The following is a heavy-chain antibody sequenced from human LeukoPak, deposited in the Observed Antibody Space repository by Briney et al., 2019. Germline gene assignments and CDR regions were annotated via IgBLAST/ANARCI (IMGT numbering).Heavy chain of an antibody. Sequence: GGSLRLSCAASGFTFSSYGMHWVRQAPGKGLEWVAVISYDGSNKFYAASVKGRFAISRDHSKNTLYLQMNSLRAEDTAVYYCAKAGYSSGWRNFDYWGQGTLVTVSS. CDR3: AKAGYSSGWRNFDY. CDR2: ISYDGSNK. D-gene: IGHD6-19*01. J-gene: IGHJ4*02. CDR1: GFTFSSYG. V-gene: IGHV3-30*18.